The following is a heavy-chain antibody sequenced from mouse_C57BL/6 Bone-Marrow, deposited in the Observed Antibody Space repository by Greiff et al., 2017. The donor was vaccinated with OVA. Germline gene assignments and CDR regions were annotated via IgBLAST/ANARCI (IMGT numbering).Heavy chain of an antibody. CDR3: ARSYSMDY. J-gene: IGHJ4*01. CDR2: IRNKANGYTT. Sequence: EVQRVESGGGLVQPGGSLSLSCAASGFTFTDYYMSWVRQPPGKALEWLGFIRNKANGYTTEYSASVKGRFTISRDNSQSILYLQMNALRAEDSATYYCARSYSMDYWGQGTSVTVSS. CDR1: GFTFTDYY. V-gene: IGHV7-3*01.